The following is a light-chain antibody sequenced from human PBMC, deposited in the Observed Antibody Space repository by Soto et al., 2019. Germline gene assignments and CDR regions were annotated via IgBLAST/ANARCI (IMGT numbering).Light chain of an antibody. J-gene: IGLJ1*01. Sequence: QSALTQPASVSGSPGQSITISCTGTSSDVGGYNYVSWYQQHPGKAPKLMIYEVSNRPSGVSNRFSGSKSGNTASLTISGLQAEDEADYYCCSYAAGPTYVFGTGTKLTVL. CDR1: SSDVGGYNY. V-gene: IGLV2-14*01. CDR2: EVS. CDR3: CSYAAGPTYV.